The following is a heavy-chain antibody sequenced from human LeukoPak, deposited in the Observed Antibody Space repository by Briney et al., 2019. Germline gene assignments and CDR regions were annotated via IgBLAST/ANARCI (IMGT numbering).Heavy chain of an antibody. Sequence: GGSLRLSCAASGFTFSSYGMHWVRQAPGKGLEWVAVIWYDGSNKYYADSVKGRFTIPRDNSKNTLYLQMNSLRAEDTAVYYCARETDGSGSPYYYYGMDVWGQGTTVTVSS. CDR3: ARETDGSGSPYYYYGMDV. V-gene: IGHV3-33*01. J-gene: IGHJ6*02. CDR2: IWYDGSNK. D-gene: IGHD3-10*01. CDR1: GFTFSSYG.